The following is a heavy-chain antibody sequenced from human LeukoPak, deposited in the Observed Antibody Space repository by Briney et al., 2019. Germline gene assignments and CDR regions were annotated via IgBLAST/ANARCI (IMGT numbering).Heavy chain of an antibody. J-gene: IGHJ4*02. D-gene: IGHD4-23*01. CDR2: IYHSGST. V-gene: IGHV4-61*05. CDR3: ARNAGNSDVDY. CDR1: GGSISSGGYY. Sequence: SETLSLTCTVSGGSISSGGYYWSWICQHPGKGLEWIGEIYHSGSTNYNPSLKSRVTISVDKSNNQFSLRLNSVTAADTAVYYCARNAGNSDVDYWGQGTLVTGSS.